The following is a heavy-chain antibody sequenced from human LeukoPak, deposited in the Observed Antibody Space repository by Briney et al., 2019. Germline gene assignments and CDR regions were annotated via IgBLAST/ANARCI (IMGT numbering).Heavy chain of an antibody. D-gene: IGHD3-22*01. CDR3: ARSSHYYDSSGYDGGGSDY. CDR1: GYTFTSYD. J-gene: IGHJ4*02. CDR2: MNPNSGNT. Sequence: ASVKVSCKASGYTFTSYDIDWVRQAPGQGLEWMGWMNPNSGNTGYAQKFQGRVTMTRNTSISTAYMELSSLRSEDTAVYYCARSSHYYDSSGYDGGGSDYWGQGTLVTVSS. V-gene: IGHV1-8*01.